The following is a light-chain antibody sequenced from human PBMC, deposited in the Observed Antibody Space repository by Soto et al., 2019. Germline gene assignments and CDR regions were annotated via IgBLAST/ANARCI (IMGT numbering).Light chain of an antibody. CDR1: TNDVGGYNY. CDR3: SSFTISSTWV. CDR2: GVT. J-gene: IGLJ3*02. Sequence: QSALTQPASVSGSPGQSITISCSGTTNDVGGYNYVSWYQQHPGKAPKLLIYGVTDRPSGVSSRFSGSKSGNAASLTISGLQAEDEGDYYCSSFTISSTWVFGGGTKLTVL. V-gene: IGLV2-14*03.